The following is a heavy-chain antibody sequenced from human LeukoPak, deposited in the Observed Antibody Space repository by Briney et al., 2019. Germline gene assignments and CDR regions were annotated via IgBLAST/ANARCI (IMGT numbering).Heavy chain of an antibody. CDR2: ISAYNGNT. D-gene: IGHD2-15*01. CDR1: GYTFTGYY. V-gene: IGHV1-18*04. Sequence: ASVKVSCKASGYTFTGYYMHWVRQAPGQGLEWMGWISAYNGNTNYAQKLQGRVTMTTDTSTSTAYMELRSLRSDDTAVYYCARDWRHCSGGSCYSATPYYFDYWGQGTLVTVSS. CDR3: ARDWRHCSGGSCYSATPYYFDY. J-gene: IGHJ4*02.